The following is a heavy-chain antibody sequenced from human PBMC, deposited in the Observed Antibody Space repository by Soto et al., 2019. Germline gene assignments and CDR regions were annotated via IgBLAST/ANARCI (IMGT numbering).Heavy chain of an antibody. CDR2: ISAYNGNT. D-gene: IGHD3-3*01. CDR1: GYIFTTYG. CDR3: ARDRITIFGVVGGDFQH. Sequence: QGQLVQSGAEVKKPGASVKVSCKSSGYIFTTYGISWVRQAPGQGLEWMGWISAYNGNTNYAQKLQGRVTMTTDTSTRTTYMELRSLRSDDTAVYYCARDRITIFGVVGGDFQHWGQGTLVTVSS. J-gene: IGHJ1*01. V-gene: IGHV1-18*01.